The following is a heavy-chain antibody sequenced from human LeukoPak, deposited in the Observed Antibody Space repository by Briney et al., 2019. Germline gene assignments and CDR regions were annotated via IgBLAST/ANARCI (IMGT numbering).Heavy chain of an antibody. CDR1: GFTLSNAW. V-gene: IGHV3-30*18. D-gene: IGHD5-12*01. CDR2: ISYDGSNK. Sequence: PGGSLRLSCVASGFTLSNAWMTWVRQAPGKGLGWMAVISYDGSNKYYADSVKGRFTISRDNSKNTLYLQMNSLRAEDTAVYYCAKGVQDSGPFDYWGQGTLVTVSS. CDR3: AKGVQDSGPFDY. J-gene: IGHJ4*02.